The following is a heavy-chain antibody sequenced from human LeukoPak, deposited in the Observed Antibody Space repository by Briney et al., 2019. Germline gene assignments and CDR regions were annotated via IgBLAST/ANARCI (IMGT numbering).Heavy chain of an antibody. CDR2: IHYDGSIK. J-gene: IGHJ4*02. Sequence: PGGSLRLSCAASGFTFSTYSMNWVRQAPGKGLEWVTYIHYDGSIKYYADSVKGRFTISRDNSKNTLYLQMNGLRVEDTAVYYCVKDGQLGFGDDYWGQGILVTVSS. CDR1: GFTFSTYS. D-gene: IGHD3-10*01. CDR3: VKDGQLGFGDDY. V-gene: IGHV3-30*02.